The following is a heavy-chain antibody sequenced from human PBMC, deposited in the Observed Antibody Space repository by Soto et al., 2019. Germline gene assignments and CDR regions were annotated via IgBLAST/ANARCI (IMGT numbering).Heavy chain of an antibody. J-gene: IGHJ4*02. Sequence: XXSLRLAFAASGFTLITYAMGWVLQAPGKGLEWVSYISSSSSTIYYADSVKGRFTISRDNSKNTLYLQMNSLRAEDTAVYYCARQTAISSGWSYYFDYWGQGTLVTVSS. CDR3: ARQTAISSGWSYYFDY. CDR2: ISSSSSTI. CDR1: GFTLITYA. D-gene: IGHD6-19*01. V-gene: IGHV3-48*01.